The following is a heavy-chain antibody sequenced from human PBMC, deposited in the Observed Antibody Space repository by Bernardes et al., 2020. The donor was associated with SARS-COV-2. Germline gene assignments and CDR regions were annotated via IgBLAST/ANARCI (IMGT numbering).Heavy chain of an antibody. CDR1: GISTSSNY. CDR2: IYYSGIT. V-gene: IGHV4-59*01. Sequence: PETPSLTRTVSGISTSSNYWTWIRQPPGKGLGYIGYIYYSGITNYNPSLKSRVTMSVDTSKNQLSLTMSSMTAADTAVYYCVRVARELENWGQGTLVTVSS. J-gene: IGHJ4*02. CDR3: VRVARELEN. D-gene: IGHD1-26*01.